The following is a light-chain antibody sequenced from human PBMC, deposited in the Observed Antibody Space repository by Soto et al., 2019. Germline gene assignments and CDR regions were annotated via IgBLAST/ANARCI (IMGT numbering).Light chain of an antibody. CDR2: AND. J-gene: IGLJ1*01. CDR1: SSNMGTNT. CDR3: VGWDDNLDAKV. V-gene: IGLV1-44*01. Sequence: QSVLTQPPSASGTPGQRVTISCFGGSSNMGTNTVGWYQQLPGAAPKVLIYANDKRPSGVPDRFSGSNSGTSASLTISGLQSEEEANYSCVGWDDNLDAKVFETGPKVTV.